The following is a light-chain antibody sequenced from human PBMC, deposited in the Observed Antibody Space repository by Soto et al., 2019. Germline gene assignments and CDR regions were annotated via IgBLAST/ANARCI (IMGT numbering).Light chain of an antibody. CDR3: QQYNRHWT. CDR2: RAS. J-gene: IGKJ1*01. V-gene: IGKV1-5*03. CDR1: QGIGDL. Sequence: DIQMTQSPSTLSASVGDRVTITCRASQGIGDLLAWYQQKPGKAPKLLIQRASRLETGVPSRFSGGGSGTEFTLTISSLQPGDSATYYCQQYNRHWTFGQGTKVDIK.